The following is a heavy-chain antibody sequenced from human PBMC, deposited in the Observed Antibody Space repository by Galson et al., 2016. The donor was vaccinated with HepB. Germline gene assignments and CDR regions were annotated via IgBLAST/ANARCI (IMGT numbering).Heavy chain of an antibody. Sequence: SETLSLTCTVSGGSVTSSGSYWGWIRQSPGKGLEWIGSIYYSGSAYYNPSLKSRVTISLDTSKNQFSLQLRSVTAADTAVYYCARPRSQSIYDYWTFDYWGQGTLVTVSS. CDR2: IYYSGSA. J-gene: IGHJ4*02. V-gene: IGHV4-39*01. D-gene: IGHD3-3*01. CDR3: ARPRSQSIYDYWTFDY. CDR1: GGSVTSSGSY.